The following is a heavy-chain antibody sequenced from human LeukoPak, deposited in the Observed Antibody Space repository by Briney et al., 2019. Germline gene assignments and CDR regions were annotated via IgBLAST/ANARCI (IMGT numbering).Heavy chain of an antibody. CDR1: GGTFSSYD. CDR3: ARPLQPVPRGSSGYDLSGMDV. D-gene: IGHD5-12*01. V-gene: IGHV1-69*01. CDR2: IIPIFGTA. Sequence: SVKVSCKASGGTFSSYDISWVRQAPGQGLEWMGGIIPIFGTANYAQKFQGRVTITADESTSTAYMELSSLRSEDTAVYYCARPLQPVPRGSSGYDLSGMDVWGKGTTVTVSS. J-gene: IGHJ6*04.